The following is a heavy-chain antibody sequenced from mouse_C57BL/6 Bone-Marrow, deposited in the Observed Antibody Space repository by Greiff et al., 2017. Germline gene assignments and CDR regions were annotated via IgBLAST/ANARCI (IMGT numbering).Heavy chain of an antibody. CDR1: GFNIKDDY. Sequence: VQLKESGAELVRPGASVKLSCTASGFNIKDDYMHWVKQRPEQGLEWIGWIDPENGDTEYASKFQGKATITADTYSNTAYLQLSSLTSEDTAVYYFTTYGYDGTEFDYWGQGTTLTVSS. D-gene: IGHD2-2*01. V-gene: IGHV14-4*01. J-gene: IGHJ2*01. CDR2: IDPENGDT. CDR3: TTYGYDGTEFDY.